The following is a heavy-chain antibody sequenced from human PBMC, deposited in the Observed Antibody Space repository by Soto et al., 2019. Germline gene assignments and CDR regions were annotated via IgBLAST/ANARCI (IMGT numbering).Heavy chain of an antibody. J-gene: IGHJ6*02. CDR2: IYPGDSDT. Sequence: GESLKISCNGSGYSFTSYWIGWVLQMPGKGLEWMRIIYPGDSDTRYSPSFQGQVTISADKSISTAYLQWSSLKASDTAMYDCARKAAGTTNSYYYYGMDVWGQGTTVTVSS. CDR3: ARKAAGTTNSYYYYGMDV. V-gene: IGHV5-51*01. CDR1: GYSFTSYW. D-gene: IGHD1-1*01.